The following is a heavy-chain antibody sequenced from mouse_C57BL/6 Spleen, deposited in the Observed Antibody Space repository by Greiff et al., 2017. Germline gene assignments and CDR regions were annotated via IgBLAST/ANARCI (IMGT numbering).Heavy chain of an antibody. V-gene: IGHV1-54*01. CDR3: ARSLFYYDYDVGTWFAY. Sequence: VKLVESGAELVRPGTSVKVSCKASGYAFTNYLIEWVKQRPGQGLEWIGVINPGSGGTNYNEKFKGKATLTADKSSSTAYMQLSSLTSEDSAVYFCARSLFYYDYDVGTWFAYWGQGTLVTVYA. D-gene: IGHD2-4*01. J-gene: IGHJ3*01. CDR2: INPGSGGT. CDR1: GYAFTNYL.